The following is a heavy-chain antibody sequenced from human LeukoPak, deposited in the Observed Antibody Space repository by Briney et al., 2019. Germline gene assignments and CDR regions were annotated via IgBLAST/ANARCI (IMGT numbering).Heavy chain of an antibody. CDR3: ARDKSGSDSARGAVIDI. CDR2: ISSSSSIM. V-gene: IGHV3-48*02. J-gene: IGHJ3*02. CDR1: GFTFSSYT. D-gene: IGHD1-26*01. Sequence: PGGSLRLSCAASGFTFSSYTMNCVRKAPGKGLEWISYISSSSSIMYYADSVKGRFSISRDNAKNSLYLQMNSLRDEDTAVYYCARDKSGSDSARGAVIDICGQGAIVTVSS.